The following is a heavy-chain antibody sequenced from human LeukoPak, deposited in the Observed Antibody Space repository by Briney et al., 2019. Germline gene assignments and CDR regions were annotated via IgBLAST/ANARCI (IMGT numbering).Heavy chain of an antibody. CDR3: ASSWNYN. V-gene: IGHV3-9*01. Sequence: AGGSLRLSCAASGFTFDDYAMHWVRQAPGKGLEWVSGISWNSGSIGYADSVKGRFTISRDNAKNSLYLQMNSLRAEDTAVYYCASSWNYNWGQGTLVTVSS. CDR1: GFTFDDYA. J-gene: IGHJ4*02. D-gene: IGHD1-7*01. CDR2: ISWNSGSI.